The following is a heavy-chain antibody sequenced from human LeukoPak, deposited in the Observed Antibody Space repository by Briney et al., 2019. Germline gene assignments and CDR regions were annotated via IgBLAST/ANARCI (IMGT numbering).Heavy chain of an antibody. D-gene: IGHD1-20*01. J-gene: IGHJ4*02. CDR3: AKDSITGTPGLDY. V-gene: IGHV3-9*01. CDR1: GFTFDDYA. Sequence: PGGSLRLSCAASGFTFDDYAMHWVRQAPGEGLEWVSGISWNSGSIGYADSVKGRFTISRDNAKNSLYLQMNSLRAEDTALYYCAKDSITGTPGLDYWGQGTLVTVSS. CDR2: ISWNSGSI.